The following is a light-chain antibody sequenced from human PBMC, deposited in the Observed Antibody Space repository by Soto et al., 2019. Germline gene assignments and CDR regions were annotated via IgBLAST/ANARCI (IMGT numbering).Light chain of an antibody. J-gene: IGKJ1*01. Sequence: DIPMTQSPSTLSASVGDRVTITCRASQTIRNQLAWYQQKPGKAPKVLIYDSSNLESGVPSRFSGSGSGTEFTLTISSLQRDDFATYYCQQYNSYKTFGQGTRWISN. V-gene: IGKV1-5*01. CDR3: QQYNSYKT. CDR1: QTIRNQ. CDR2: DSS.